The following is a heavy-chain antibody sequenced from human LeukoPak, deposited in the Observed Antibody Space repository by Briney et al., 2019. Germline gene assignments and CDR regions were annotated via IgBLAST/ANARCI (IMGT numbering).Heavy chain of an antibody. V-gene: IGHV1-2*02. J-gene: IGHJ4*02. CDR2: INPNSGDT. CDR1: GGTFSKYS. D-gene: IGHD3-16*01. CDR3: ARVGVSDF. Sequence: ASVKVSCKASGGTFSKYSISWVRQAPGQGLEWMGWINPNSGDTNYAQKFQDRVTMTRDTSISTAYMELNRLRSDDTAVYYCARVGVSDFWGQGTLVTVSS.